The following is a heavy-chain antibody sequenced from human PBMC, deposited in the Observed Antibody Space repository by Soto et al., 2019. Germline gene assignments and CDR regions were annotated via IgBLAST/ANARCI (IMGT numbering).Heavy chain of an antibody. CDR3: ARDHSRFLEWLTNYYYYYGMDV. CDR1: GFTFSSYS. Sequence: PGGSLRLSCAASGFTFSSYSMNWVRQAPGKGLEWVSSISSSSSYIYYADSVKGRFTISRDNAKNSLYLQMNSLRAEDTAVYYCARDHSRFLEWLTNYYYYYGMDVWGQGTTVTVSS. V-gene: IGHV3-21*01. D-gene: IGHD3-3*01. CDR2: ISSSSSYI. J-gene: IGHJ6*02.